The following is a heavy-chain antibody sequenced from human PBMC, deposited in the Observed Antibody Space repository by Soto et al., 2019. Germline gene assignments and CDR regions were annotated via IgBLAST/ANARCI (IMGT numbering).Heavy chain of an antibody. CDR3: ARVWGGAFDF. CDR1: GGSISSGDYY. CDR2: IYYIGST. J-gene: IGHJ3*01. V-gene: IGHV4-31*03. Sequence: SETLSLTCTVYGGSISSGDYYWSWIRQHPGKGLEWIGYIYYIGSTYYTPSLKSRVTISLDTSKNQFSLKLSSVTAADTAVYYCARVWGGAFDFWGQGTMVTVSS. D-gene: IGHD3-10*01.